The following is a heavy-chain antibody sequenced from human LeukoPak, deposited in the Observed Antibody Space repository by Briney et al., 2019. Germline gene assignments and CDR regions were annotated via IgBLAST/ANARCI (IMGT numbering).Heavy chain of an antibody. D-gene: IGHD2-15*01. J-gene: IGHJ3*02. Sequence: GGSLSLSCRASTLTFSSYGMIGVRQAPGKGLEWVSAISGSGGSTYYADSVKGRFTISRDNSKNSLYLQMNSLRAEDTAVYYCAKDGYCSAGSCFSANDAFDIWGQGTMVTVSS. CDR1: TLTFSSYG. CDR3: AKDGYCSAGSCFSANDAFDI. V-gene: IGHV3-23*01. CDR2: ISGSGGST.